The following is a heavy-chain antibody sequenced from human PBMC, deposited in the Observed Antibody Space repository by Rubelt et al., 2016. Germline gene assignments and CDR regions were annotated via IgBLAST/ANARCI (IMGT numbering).Heavy chain of an antibody. CDR2: INHSGST. CDR1: GGSFSGYY. V-gene: IGHV4-34*01. Sequence: QVQLQQWGAGLLTPSETLSLTCAVHGGSFSGYYCSWIRQPPGNGLEWNWEINHSGSTNYNPSLKIRVARAVDTSKNDLSLKMRSVTAADTAVYYWARAGGDYGLDYWGQGTRVTVSS. CDR3: ARAGGDYGLDY. D-gene: IGHD4-17*01. J-gene: IGHJ4*02.